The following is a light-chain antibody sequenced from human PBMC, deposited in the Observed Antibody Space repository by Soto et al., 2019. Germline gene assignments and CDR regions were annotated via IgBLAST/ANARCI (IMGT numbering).Light chain of an antibody. CDR2: SAS. CDR1: QGIRND. Sequence: DIQMTQSPSSLSASVGDRVTITCRASQGIRNDLGWYQQKPGMAPKRLIYSASTLQGGVPSRFSGSGSGTDFTLTISSLQPEDFATYCCHQSYSTWTFGQGTKVEIK. CDR3: HQSYSTWT. J-gene: IGKJ1*01. V-gene: IGKV1-39*01.